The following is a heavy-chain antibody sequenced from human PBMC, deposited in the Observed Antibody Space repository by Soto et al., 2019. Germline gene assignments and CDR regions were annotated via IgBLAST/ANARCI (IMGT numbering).Heavy chain of an antibody. CDR2: INAGNGNT. Sequence: QVQLVQSGAEVKKPGASVKVSCKASGYTFTSYAMHWVRQAPGQRLEWMGWINAGNGNTKYSQKFQGRVTITRDTSASTAYMELSSLRSEDTAVYYCARDWRTMTTVTTFSFWYQAMLGDAFDIWGQGTMVTVSS. CDR3: ARDWRTMTTVTTFSFWYQAMLGDAFDI. CDR1: GYTFTSYA. V-gene: IGHV1-3*01. J-gene: IGHJ3*02. D-gene: IGHD4-17*01.